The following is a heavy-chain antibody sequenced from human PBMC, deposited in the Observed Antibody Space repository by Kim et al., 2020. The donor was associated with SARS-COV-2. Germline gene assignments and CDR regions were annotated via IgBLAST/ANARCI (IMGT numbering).Heavy chain of an antibody. Sequence: GGSLRLSCADSGFTFSNYWMSWVRQAPGKGLEWVANIKQDGSEKYYVDSVKGRFTISRDNAKNSLYLQMNSLRAEDTAVYYCARERGIVGATSGMDVWGQGTTVTVSS. CDR3: ARERGIVGATSGMDV. D-gene: IGHD1-26*01. CDR2: IKQDGSEK. J-gene: IGHJ6*02. CDR1: GFTFSNYW. V-gene: IGHV3-7*03.